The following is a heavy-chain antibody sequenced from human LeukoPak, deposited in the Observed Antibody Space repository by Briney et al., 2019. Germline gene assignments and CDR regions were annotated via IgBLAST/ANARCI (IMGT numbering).Heavy chain of an antibody. Sequence: PGGSLRLSCAASRFTLGTYWMSWVRHAPGKGLEWVANIKQDGNEKYYVDSVEGRFTISRDNSKNTLYLQMNSLRAEDTAVYYCAKGEYDILTGYSNWGQGTLVTVSS. V-gene: IGHV3-7*02. CDR3: AKGEYDILTGYSN. J-gene: IGHJ4*02. CDR2: IKQDGNEK. CDR1: RFTLGTYW. D-gene: IGHD3-9*01.